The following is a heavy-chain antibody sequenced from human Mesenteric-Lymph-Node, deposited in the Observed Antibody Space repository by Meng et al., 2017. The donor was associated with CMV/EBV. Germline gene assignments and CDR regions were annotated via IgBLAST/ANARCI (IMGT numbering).Heavy chain of an antibody. Sequence: KVSCKGSGYSFTSYWIGWVRQMPGKGLEWMGIIYPGDSDTRYSPSFQGQVTISADKSISTVYLQWSSLKASDTAMYYCARTEMWFGEPRAFDIWGQGTMVTVSS. CDR1: GYSFTSYW. J-gene: IGHJ3*02. V-gene: IGHV5-51*01. CDR2: IYPGDSDT. D-gene: IGHD3-10*01. CDR3: ARTEMWFGEPRAFDI.